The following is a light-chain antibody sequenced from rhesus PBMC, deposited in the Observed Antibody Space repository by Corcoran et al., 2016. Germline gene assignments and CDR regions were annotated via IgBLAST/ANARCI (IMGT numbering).Light chain of an antibody. CDR2: KAS. CDR1: QSISSW. V-gene: IGKV1-22*01. J-gene: IGKJ2*01. Sequence: DIQMTQSPSSLSASVGDTVTITCRASQSISSWLDWYQQKPGKAPKLLIYKASSLQSGVPSRFSGSGSGTDFTLTISSLQPDDFATYYCLQYSSSPYSFGQGTKVEIK. CDR3: LQYSSSPYS.